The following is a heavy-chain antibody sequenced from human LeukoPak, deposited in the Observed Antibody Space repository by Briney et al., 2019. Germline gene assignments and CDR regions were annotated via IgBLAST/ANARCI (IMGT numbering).Heavy chain of an antibody. CDR2: INPNSGGT. J-gene: IGHJ6*03. Sequence: ASVKVSCKASGYTFTGYYMHWVRQAPGQGLEWMGWINPNSGGTNYAQKFQGRVTMTRDTSISTAYMELSRLRSDDTAVYYCARGYCTNGVCYPFYYYYMDVWGKGTTVTVSS. CDR1: GYTFTGYY. CDR3: ARGYCTNGVCYPFYYYYMDV. V-gene: IGHV1-2*02. D-gene: IGHD2-8*01.